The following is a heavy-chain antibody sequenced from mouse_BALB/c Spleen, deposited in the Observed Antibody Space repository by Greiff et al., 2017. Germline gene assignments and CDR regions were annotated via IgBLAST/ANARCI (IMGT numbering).Heavy chain of an antibody. V-gene: IGHV3-6*02. J-gene: IGHJ2*01. CDR2: ISYDGSN. CDR3: ARNYYGSYYFDY. CDR1: GYSITSGYY. D-gene: IGHD1-1*01. Sequence: EVKVEESGPGLVKPSQSLSLTCSVTGYSITSGYYWNWIRQFPGNKLEWMGYISYDGSNNYNPSLKNRISITRDTSKNQFFLKLNSVTTEDTATYYCARNYYGSYYFDYWGQGTTLTVSS.